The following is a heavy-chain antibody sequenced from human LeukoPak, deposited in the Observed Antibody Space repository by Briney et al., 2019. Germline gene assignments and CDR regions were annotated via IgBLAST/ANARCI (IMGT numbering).Heavy chain of an antibody. CDR1: GYTFTSYY. Sequence: GASVKVSCKASGYTFTSYYMHWVRQAPGQGLEWMGIINPSGGSTSYAQKFQGRVTMTRDTSISTAYMELSRLRSDDTAVYYCARDRYGSAALWFDPWGQGTLVTVSS. J-gene: IGHJ5*02. V-gene: IGHV1-46*01. CDR3: ARDRYGSAALWFDP. CDR2: INPSGGST. D-gene: IGHD6-13*01.